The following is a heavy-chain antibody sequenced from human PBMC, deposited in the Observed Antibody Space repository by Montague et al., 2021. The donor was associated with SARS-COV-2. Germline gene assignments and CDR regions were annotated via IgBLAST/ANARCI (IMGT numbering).Heavy chain of an antibody. D-gene: IGHD3-22*01. CDR2: INSDGSST. Sequence: SLRLSCAASGFTFRSYWMHWVRQAPGKGLVWVSRINSDGSSTTYADSVKGRFAISRDNAKNTLYLQMNSLRAEDTAVYYCARAPRRHYYDSTGFDAFDXGGQGTMVTVSS. J-gene: IGHJ3*02. CDR1: GFTFRSYW. CDR3: ARAPRRHYYDSTGFDAFDX. V-gene: IGHV3-74*01.